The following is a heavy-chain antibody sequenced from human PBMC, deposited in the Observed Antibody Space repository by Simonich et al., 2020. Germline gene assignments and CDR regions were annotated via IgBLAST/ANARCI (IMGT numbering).Heavy chain of an antibody. CDR3: ARGHSLPD. CDR2: NNHNSGGT. Sequence: QVQLVQSGAEVKKPGASVKVSCKASGYTFTGYYMHWVRQAPGQGLEGRGWNNHNSGGTNYAQKFQGRVTRTRDTSISTAYMELSRLRSDDTAVYYCARGHSLPDWGQGTLVTVSS. CDR1: GYTFTGYY. D-gene: IGHD2-21*01. V-gene: IGHV1-2*02. J-gene: IGHJ4*02.